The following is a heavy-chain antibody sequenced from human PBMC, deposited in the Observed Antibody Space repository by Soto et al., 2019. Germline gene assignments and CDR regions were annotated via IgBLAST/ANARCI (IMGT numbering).Heavy chain of an antibody. Sequence: EVQLLESGGALVQPGGSLRLSCAASGFTFNNYAMRWVRQAPGKGLEWVSSISAGGGGTYYADSVKGRFTISRDNSKNTLYLQMNSLRAEDTAVYHCATSGTRRFDYWGQGNLVTVS. D-gene: IGHD6-13*01. V-gene: IGHV3-23*01. J-gene: IGHJ4*02. CDR3: ATSGTRRFDY. CDR2: ISAGGGGT. CDR1: GFTFNNYA.